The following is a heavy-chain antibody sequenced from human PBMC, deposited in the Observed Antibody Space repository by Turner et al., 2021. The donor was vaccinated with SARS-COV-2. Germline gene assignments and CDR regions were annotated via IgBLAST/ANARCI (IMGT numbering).Heavy chain of an antibody. V-gene: IGHV3-23*01. CDR2: LSGSGDST. Sequence: EVRLLESGGGLVQPGGSLRLSCAASGFTFSNYAMSWVRQAPGKGLEWVSFLSGSGDSTYHADSVKGRFTISRDNSKNTLYLQMNSLRAEDTAVYYCAKVGGWELRRKWFFDLWGRGTLVSVSS. CDR3: AKVGGWELRRKWFFDL. D-gene: IGHD1-26*01. CDR1: GFTFSNYA. J-gene: IGHJ2*01.